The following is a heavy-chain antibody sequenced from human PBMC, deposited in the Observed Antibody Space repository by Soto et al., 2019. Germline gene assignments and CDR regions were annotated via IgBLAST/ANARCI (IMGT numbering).Heavy chain of an antibody. CDR2: ISGSGGST. CDR1: GFTFSTYA. D-gene: IGHD5-18*01. J-gene: IGHJ3*02. Sequence: EVQLLESGGGLVQPGGSLRLSCAASGFTFSTYAMSWVRQAPGKGLEWVSAISGSGGSTYYADSVKGRFTISRDNSKNSLYLQMNSLRAEDTAVYYCAKDKACLQLWGDAFDIWGQGTMVTVSS. V-gene: IGHV3-23*01. CDR3: AKDKACLQLWGDAFDI.